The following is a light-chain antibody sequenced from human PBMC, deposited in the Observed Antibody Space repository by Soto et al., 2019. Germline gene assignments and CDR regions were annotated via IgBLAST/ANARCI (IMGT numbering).Light chain of an antibody. Sequence: DIQMTQSLSSLSASVGDTVTITCRASQSISNSLSWYQQKPGKAPKFLISVASTLQRGVPSRFSGSGSGTDFTLPISSLQPEDVATYFCQQTFSPPYTFGQGTKLEIK. CDR1: QSISNS. J-gene: IGKJ2*01. CDR3: QQTFSPPYT. V-gene: IGKV1-39*01. CDR2: VAS.